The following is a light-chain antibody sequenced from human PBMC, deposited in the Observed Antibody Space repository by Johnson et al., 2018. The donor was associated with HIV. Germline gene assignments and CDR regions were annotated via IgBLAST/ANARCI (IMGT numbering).Light chain of an antibody. CDR2: DNN. Sequence: QSVLTQPPSVSAAPGQKVTISCSGSSSNIGNNYVSWYQQFPETAPKLLIYDNNKRPSGIPDRFSGSKSGTSATLDITGLQPGDEAEYYCGTWDGSLRPYVFGTGTKVPVL. CDR3: GTWDGSLRPYV. CDR1: SSNIGNNY. V-gene: IGLV1-51*01. J-gene: IGLJ1*01.